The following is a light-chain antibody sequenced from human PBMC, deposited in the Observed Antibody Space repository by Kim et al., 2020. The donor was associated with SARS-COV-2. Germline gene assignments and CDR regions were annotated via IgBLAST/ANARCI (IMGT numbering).Light chain of an antibody. J-gene: IGLJ2*01. CDR2: GKN. V-gene: IGLV3-19*01. Sequence: QTVRITCQGDRLRSYYASWYQQKPGQAPVLVIYGKNNRPSGIPDRLSGSSSGNTASLTITGAQAEDEADYYCNSRDSSGNHVVFGGGTQLTVL. CDR3: NSRDSSGNHVV. CDR1: RLRSYY.